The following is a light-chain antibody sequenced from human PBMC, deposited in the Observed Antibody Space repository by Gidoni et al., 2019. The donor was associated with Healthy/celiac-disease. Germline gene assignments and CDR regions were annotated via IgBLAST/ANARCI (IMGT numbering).Light chain of an antibody. CDR3: QQYNSLWT. CDR2: KAS. V-gene: IGKV1-5*03. J-gene: IGKJ1*01. Sequence: DIQMTQSTSTLSASVGDRVTITCRASQSISSWLAWYQQKPGKAPKLLIYKASSLESGVPSRCSGSGSGTEFTLTISSLQPDDFATYYCQQYNSLWTFGQGTKVEIK. CDR1: QSISSW.